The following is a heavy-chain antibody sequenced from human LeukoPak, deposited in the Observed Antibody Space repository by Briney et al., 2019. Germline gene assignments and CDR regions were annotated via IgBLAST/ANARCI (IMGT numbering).Heavy chain of an antibody. CDR1: GFTFSSYA. D-gene: IGHD3-16*01. V-gene: IGHV3-23*01. CDR3: AKDPYKNYAEYSFDY. Sequence: GGSLRLSCAASGFTFSSYAMSWVRQAPGKGLEWVSAISGSGGSTYYADSVKGRFTISRDNSKNTLYLQMNSLRAEDTAVYYCAKDPYKNYAEYSFDYWGQGTLVTVSS. J-gene: IGHJ4*02. CDR2: ISGSGGST.